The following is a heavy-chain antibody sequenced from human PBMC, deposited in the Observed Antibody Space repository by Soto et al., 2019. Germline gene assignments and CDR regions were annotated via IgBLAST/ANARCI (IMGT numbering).Heavy chain of an antibody. J-gene: IGHJ1*01. CDR1: GGTFSSYA. D-gene: IGHD2-21*02. V-gene: IGHV1-69*01. CDR3: AMDDCGGDCYPPEGYFQH. Sequence: QVQLVQSGAEVKKPGSSVKVSCKASGGTFSSYAISWVRQAPGQGLEWMGGIIPIFGTANYAQKFQGRVTITADESTSTAYMELSSLRSEDTAVYYCAMDDCGGDCYPPEGYFQHWGQGTLVTVSS. CDR2: IIPIFGTA.